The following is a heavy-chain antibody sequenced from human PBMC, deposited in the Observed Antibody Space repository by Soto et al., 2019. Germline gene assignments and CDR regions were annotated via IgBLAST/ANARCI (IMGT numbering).Heavy chain of an antibody. Sequence: GGSLRLSCAASGFTFSSYGMHWVRQAPGKGLEWVAVIWYDGSNKYYADSVKGRFTISRDNSKNTLYLQMNSLRAEDTAVYYCASPYGSGSEYGMDVWGQGTTVTVSS. CDR1: GFTFSSYG. CDR2: IWYDGSNK. D-gene: IGHD3-10*01. J-gene: IGHJ6*02. CDR3: ASPYGSGSEYGMDV. V-gene: IGHV3-33*01.